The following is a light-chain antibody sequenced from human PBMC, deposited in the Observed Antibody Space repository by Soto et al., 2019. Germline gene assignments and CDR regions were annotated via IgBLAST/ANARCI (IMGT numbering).Light chain of an antibody. CDR2: RAS. CDR1: QSVSSNY. CDR3: CQYYGSPGT. J-gene: IGKJ1*01. Sequence: EIVLTQSPGTLSLSPGERATLSCRASQSVSSNYLAWYQHKPGQAPKVLIYRASSRPTGIDRRFTSRGSGTDFTLTIRMEAQDFSVFYCCQYYGSPGTFGHGTKVDIK. V-gene: IGKV3-20*01.